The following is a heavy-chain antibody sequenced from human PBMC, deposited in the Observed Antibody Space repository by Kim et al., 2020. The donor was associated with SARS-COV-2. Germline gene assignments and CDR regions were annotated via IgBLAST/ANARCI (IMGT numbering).Heavy chain of an antibody. CDR3: ARHSGGRSHTAMDV. D-gene: IGHD1-26*01. V-gene: IGHV4-59*08. J-gene: IGHJ6*03. Sequence: PSLKSRVTRAVDTSTNQFSLQLTSVTAADTAVYYCARHSGGRSHTAMDVWGKGTTVTVSS.